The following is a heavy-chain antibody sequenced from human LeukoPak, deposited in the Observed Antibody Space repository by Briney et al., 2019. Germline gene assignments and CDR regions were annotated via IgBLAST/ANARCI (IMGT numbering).Heavy chain of an antibody. J-gene: IGHJ4*02. Sequence: SETLSLTCTVSGGSISSYYWSWIRQPPGKGLEWIGYIYYSGSTNYNPSLKSRVTISVDTSKNQFSRKLSSVTAADTAVYYCARVKGWLSSLKAPRGHYFDYWGQGTLVTVSS. D-gene: IGHD5-24*01. CDR1: GGSISSYY. V-gene: IGHV4-59*01. CDR2: IYYSGST. CDR3: ARVKGWLSSLKAPRGHYFDY.